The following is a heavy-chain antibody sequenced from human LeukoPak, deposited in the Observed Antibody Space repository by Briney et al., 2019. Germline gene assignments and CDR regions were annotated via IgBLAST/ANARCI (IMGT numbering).Heavy chain of an antibody. CDR3: ARDSRGSSSSGLDWFDP. V-gene: IGHV3-48*01. J-gene: IGHJ5*02. D-gene: IGHD6-6*01. Sequence: GGSLRLSCAASGFTFSSYSMNWVRQAPGKGLEWVSYITSSSGTIYYADSVKGRFTISRDNAKNSLYLQMNSLRAEDTAVYYCARDSRGSSSSGLDWFDPWGQGTLVTVSS. CDR1: GFTFSSYS. CDR2: ITSSSGTI.